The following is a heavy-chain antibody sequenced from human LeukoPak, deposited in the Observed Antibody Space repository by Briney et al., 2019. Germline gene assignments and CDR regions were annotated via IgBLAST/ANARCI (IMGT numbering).Heavy chain of an antibody. J-gene: IGHJ4*02. V-gene: IGHV3-66*01. CDR3: AGRASGTSGYYSNYFDY. Sequence: PGGSLRLSCAASGFTVSSNYMSWVRQAPGKGLDWVSVIYSGGDAFHADSVKGRFTISRDNSKDTLYLQMNSLRAEDTAVYFCAGRASGTSGYYSNYFDYWGQGTLVTVSS. CDR2: IYSGGDA. CDR1: GFTVSSNY. D-gene: IGHD3-22*01.